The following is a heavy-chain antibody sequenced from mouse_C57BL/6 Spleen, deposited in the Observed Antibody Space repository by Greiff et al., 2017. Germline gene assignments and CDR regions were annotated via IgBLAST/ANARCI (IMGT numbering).Heavy chain of an antibody. CDR2: INPNNGGT. Sequence: EVQLQQSGPELVKPGASVKISCKASGYTFTDYYMNWVKQSHGKSLEWIGDINPNNGGTSYNQKFKGKATLTVDKSSSTAYMELRSLTSEDSAVYYCASHRSGYGFDYWGQGTTLTVSS. J-gene: IGHJ2*01. CDR1: GYTFTDYY. V-gene: IGHV1-26*01. CDR3: ASHRSGYGFDY. D-gene: IGHD3-2*02.